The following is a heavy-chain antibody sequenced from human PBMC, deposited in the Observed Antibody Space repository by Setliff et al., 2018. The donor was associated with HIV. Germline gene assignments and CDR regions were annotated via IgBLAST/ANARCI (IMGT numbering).Heavy chain of an antibody. CDR1: EFTFSSYA. V-gene: IGHV3-30*04. CDR2: ISHDGRNQ. CDR3: ARAGYCSGGNCHTHYFDS. J-gene: IGHJ4*02. D-gene: IGHD2-15*01. Sequence: GGSLRLSCAASEFTFSSYAMHWVRQAPGKGLEWVAIISHDGRNQNYADSVKGRFTISRDNSKNTLYLQMNSLRPEDTAVYFCARAGYCSGGNCHTHYFDSWGQGTLVTVSS.